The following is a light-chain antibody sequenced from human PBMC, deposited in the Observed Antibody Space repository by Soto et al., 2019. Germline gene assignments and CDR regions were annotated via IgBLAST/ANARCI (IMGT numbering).Light chain of an antibody. J-gene: IGLJ2*01. CDR2: GNS. CDR1: SSNIGAGYD. Sequence: QSVLTQPPSMSGAPVQRVTISCTGSSSNIGAGYDVHWYQKIPGTAPKLLIYGNSNRPSGVPDRFSGSKSGTSASLAITGLKDEDEADYYCQSYDSSMSGVVFGGGTKLTVL. V-gene: IGLV1-40*01. CDR3: QSYDSSMSGVV.